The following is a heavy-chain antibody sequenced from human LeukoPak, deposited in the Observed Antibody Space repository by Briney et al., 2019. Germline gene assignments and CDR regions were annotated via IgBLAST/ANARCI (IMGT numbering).Heavy chain of an antibody. CDR1: GFTFSSYA. V-gene: IGHV3-23*01. CDR2: ISGSGVNT. J-gene: IGHJ4*02. CDR3: AKGRALEVVAAFNY. D-gene: IGHD2-15*01. Sequence: SGGSLRLSCAASGFTFSSYAMGWVRQAPGKGLEWVSAISGSGVNTYYADSVKGRSTVSRDNSKNTLYLQVNSLRADDTAVYYCAKGRALEVVAAFNYWGQGTVVTVSS.